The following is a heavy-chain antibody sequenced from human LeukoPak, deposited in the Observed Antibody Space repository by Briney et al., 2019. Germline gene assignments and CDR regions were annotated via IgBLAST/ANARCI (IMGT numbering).Heavy chain of an antibody. CDR2: INPNSGDT. D-gene: IGHD3-16*01. J-gene: IGHJ3*02. CDR1: GYRFTAYS. V-gene: IGHV1-2*06. CDR3: ARASGGGQTSFDI. Sequence: ASVKVSCKASGYRFTAYSIHWVRQAPGLGLEWMGRINPNSGDTKTAQNFQGRVTMTRDTSISTVYMQLNSLRSDDTAVLYCARASGGGQTSFDIWGQGKVVTVSS.